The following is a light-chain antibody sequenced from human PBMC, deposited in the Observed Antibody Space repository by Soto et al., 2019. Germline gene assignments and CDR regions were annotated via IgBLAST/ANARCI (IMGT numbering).Light chain of an antibody. J-gene: IGKJ5*01. CDR2: GAS. Sequence: EIVLTQSPATLSLYPGERATLSSRASQSVSSSYFAWYQQKPVQAPRLXIYGASSRANGIPDRFSGSGSGTDLTLTISRLEPQDFAVYDCQQYGSSHRITFGQGTRLEIK. CDR1: QSVSSSY. V-gene: IGKV3-20*01. CDR3: QQYGSSHRIT.